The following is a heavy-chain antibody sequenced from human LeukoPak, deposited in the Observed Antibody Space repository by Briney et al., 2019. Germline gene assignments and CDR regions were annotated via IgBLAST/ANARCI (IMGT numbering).Heavy chain of an antibody. J-gene: IGHJ3*01. CDR3: AKNGCSSTSCFTAL. CDR1: GFTFSSYA. D-gene: IGHD2-2*01. V-gene: IGHV3-23*01. Sequence: GGSLRLSCAASGFTFSSYAMSWVRQAPGKGLEWVSAISGSGGSTYYADSVKGRFTISRDNSKNTLYLQMNSLRAEDTAVYYCAKNGCSSTSCFTALWGQGTMVTVSS. CDR2: ISGSGGST.